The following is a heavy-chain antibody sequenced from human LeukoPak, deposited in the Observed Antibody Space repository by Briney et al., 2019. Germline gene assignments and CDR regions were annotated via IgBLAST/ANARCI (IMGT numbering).Heavy chain of an antibody. J-gene: IGHJ5*02. Sequence: PWESLRLSCAASGFTFSANWIHWVRQAPGTGLVLVSVINNDGSVTRYADSVKGRFTISRDNVKSTVYLQMNSLRVEDTAVYYCAGPSFDGSAMGFDPWGQGTLVTVSS. CDR3: AGPSFDGSAMGFDP. CDR2: INNDGSVT. CDR1: GFTFSANW. V-gene: IGHV3-74*01. D-gene: IGHD3-10*01.